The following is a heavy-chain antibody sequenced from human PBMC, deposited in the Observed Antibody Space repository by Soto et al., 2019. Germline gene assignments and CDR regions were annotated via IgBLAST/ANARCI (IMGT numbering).Heavy chain of an antibody. J-gene: IGHJ6*02. CDR2: IDPSDSYT. D-gene: IGHD2-15*01. V-gene: IGHV5-10-1*01. CDR1: GYSFTSYW. CDR3: AGYCSGGSCYSGYYYYGMDV. Sequence: GASLKISCKGSGYSFTSYWISWVRQMPGKGLEWMGRIDPSDSYTNYSPSFQGHVTISADKSISTAYLQWSSLKASDTAMYYCAGYCSGGSCYSGYYYYGMDVWGQGTTVTVSS.